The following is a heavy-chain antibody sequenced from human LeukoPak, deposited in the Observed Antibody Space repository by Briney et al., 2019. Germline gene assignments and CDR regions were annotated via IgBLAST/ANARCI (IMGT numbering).Heavy chain of an antibody. CDR3: ATVDPSSGYSFDY. J-gene: IGHJ4*02. Sequence: ASVKVSCKASGYTFTSYDINWVRQATGQGLEWMGWMNPNSGNTGYAQKFQGRVTMTRNTSISTAYMELSSLRSEDTAVYYCATVDPSSGYSFDYWGQGTLVTVSS. CDR2: MNPNSGNT. D-gene: IGHD3-22*01. CDR1: GYTFTSYD. V-gene: IGHV1-8*01.